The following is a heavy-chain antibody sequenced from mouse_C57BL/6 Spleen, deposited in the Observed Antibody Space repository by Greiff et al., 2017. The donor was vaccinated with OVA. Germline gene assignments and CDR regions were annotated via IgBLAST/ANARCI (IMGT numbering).Heavy chain of an antibody. Sequence: QVQLKQPGAELVKPGASVKLSCKASGYTFTSYWMHWVKQRPGQGLEWIGMIHPNSGSTNYNEKFKSKATLTVDKSSSTAYMQLSSLTSEDSAVYYCAREGKTAQARNYFDYWGQGTTLTVSS. J-gene: IGHJ2*01. D-gene: IGHD3-2*02. CDR2: IHPNSGST. V-gene: IGHV1-64*01. CDR3: AREGKTAQARNYFDY. CDR1: GYTFTSYW.